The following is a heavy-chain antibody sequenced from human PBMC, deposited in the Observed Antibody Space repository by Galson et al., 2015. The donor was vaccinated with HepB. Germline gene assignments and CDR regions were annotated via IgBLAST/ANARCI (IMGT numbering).Heavy chain of an antibody. CDR3: ARQAYAPFFED. D-gene: IGHD4-17*01. J-gene: IGHJ4*02. CDR2: ISHNSGEI. CDR1: GFSFSSYA. V-gene: IGHV3-23*01. Sequence: SLRLSCAASGFSFSSYAMAWVRQAPGKGLEWVSTISHNSGEIHFADSVKGRFTISRDNSKNTLYLQMNSLRAEDTAVYFCARQAYAPFFEDWGQGTLVTVSS.